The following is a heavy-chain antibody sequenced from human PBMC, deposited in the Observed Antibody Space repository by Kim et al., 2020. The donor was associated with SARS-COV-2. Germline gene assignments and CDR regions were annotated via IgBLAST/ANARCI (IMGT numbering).Heavy chain of an antibody. V-gene: IGHV3-48*03. CDR3: ARGRDTAMVARAFDI. CDR1: GFTFSSYE. D-gene: IGHD5-18*01. CDR2: ISSSGSTI. J-gene: IGHJ3*02. Sequence: LSLTCAASGFTFSSYEMNWVRQAPGKGLEWVSYISSSGSTIYYADSVKGRFTISRDNAKNSLYLQMNSLRAEDTAVYYCARGRDTAMVARAFDIWGQGTMVTVSS.